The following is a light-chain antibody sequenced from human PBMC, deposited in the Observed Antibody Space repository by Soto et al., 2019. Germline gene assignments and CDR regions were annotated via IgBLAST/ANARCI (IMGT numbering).Light chain of an antibody. CDR1: QTVNSN. Sequence: EKVMTQPPAALSVSPGERATLSCRASQTVNSNLAWYQQKLGQARRLLLYGASTRATGIPARFSGSASGTEFTLTISSLQSEDSAVYYSQQYNDWPLTFGGGTKVDIK. V-gene: IGKV3-15*01. CDR2: GAS. CDR3: QQYNDWPLT. J-gene: IGKJ4*01.